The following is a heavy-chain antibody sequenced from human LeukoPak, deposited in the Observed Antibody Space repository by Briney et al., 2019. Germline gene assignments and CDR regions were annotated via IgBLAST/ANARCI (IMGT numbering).Heavy chain of an antibody. CDR3: AKVVTATGGLRPNAFDI. J-gene: IGHJ3*02. D-gene: IGHD2-21*02. V-gene: IGHV3-23*01. CDR2: ISGSGGST. CDR1: GFTFSSYA. Sequence: PGGSLRLSCAASGFTFSSYAMSWVRQAPGKGLEWVSAISGSGGSTYYADSVKGRFTISRDNSKNTLYLQMNSLRAEDTAVYYCAKVVTATGGLRPNAFDIWGQGTMVTVSS.